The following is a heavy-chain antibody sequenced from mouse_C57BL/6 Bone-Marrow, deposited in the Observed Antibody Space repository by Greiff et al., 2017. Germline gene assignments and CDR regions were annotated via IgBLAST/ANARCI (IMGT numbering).Heavy chain of an antibody. Sequence: EVQGVESGGGLVKPGGSLKLSCAASGFTFSDYGMHWVSQAPEKGLEWVAYISSGSSTIYYADTVKGRFTLSRDNANNTLFLQMTSLRSEDTAMYYCARGTTPYYYAMDYWGQGTSVTVSS. J-gene: IGHJ4*01. V-gene: IGHV5-17*01. D-gene: IGHD1-1*01. CDR1: GFTFSDYG. CDR2: ISSGSSTI. CDR3: ARGTTPYYYAMDY.